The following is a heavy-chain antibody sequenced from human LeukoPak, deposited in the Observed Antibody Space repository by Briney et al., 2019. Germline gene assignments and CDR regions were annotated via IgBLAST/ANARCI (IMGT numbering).Heavy chain of an antibody. J-gene: IGHJ4*02. CDR3: ARGFAGGRGGGSCYAY. Sequence: ASVKVSCKASGYTFTGYYMHWGRQAPGPGLEWMGWINPNSGGTNYAQKFHGRVTMTRDTSISTAYMELSRLRSDDTAVYYCARGFAGGRGGGSCYAYWGQGTLVTASS. CDR2: INPNSGGT. CDR1: GYTFTGYY. D-gene: IGHD2-15*01. V-gene: IGHV1-2*02.